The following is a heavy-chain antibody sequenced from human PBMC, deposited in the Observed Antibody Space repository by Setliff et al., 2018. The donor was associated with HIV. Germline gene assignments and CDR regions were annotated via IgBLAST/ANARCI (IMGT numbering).Heavy chain of an antibody. D-gene: IGHD5-18*01. V-gene: IGHV4-34*01. CDR2: INHSGST. CDR1: NGSFSGYY. CDR3: AAWGPRYSYAPYFFDS. J-gene: IGHJ4*02. Sequence: ETLSLTCAVYNGSFSGYYWTWIRQPPGKGLEWIGEINHSGSTNYSPSLKSRVTMSVDASRNQFSLRLSSVTAADTAVYYCAAWGPRYSYAPYFFDSWGQGTLVTVSS.